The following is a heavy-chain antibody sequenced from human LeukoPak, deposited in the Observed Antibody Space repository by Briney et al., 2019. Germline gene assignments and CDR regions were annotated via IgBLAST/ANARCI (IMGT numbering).Heavy chain of an antibody. CDR1: GYTFIGYY. J-gene: IGHJ4*02. D-gene: IGHD3-3*01. V-gene: IGHV1-2*02. CDR3: ASPTRGLRFLELLLYS. Sequence: ASVKVSCKASGYTFIGYYMHWVRQAPGQGLEWMGWINPNSGGTNYAQKFQGRVTMTRDTSISTAYMELSRLRSDDTAVYYCASPTRGLRFLELLLYSWGQGTLVTVSS. CDR2: INPNSGGT.